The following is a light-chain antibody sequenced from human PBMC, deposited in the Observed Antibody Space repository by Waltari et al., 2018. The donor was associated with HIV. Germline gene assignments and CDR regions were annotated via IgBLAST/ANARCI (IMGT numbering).Light chain of an antibody. J-gene: IGKJ1*01. V-gene: IGKV3-20*01. CDR1: QSVSSNY. CDR2: GAS. Sequence: EIVLTQSPGTLSLSPGERATLSCRASQSVSSNYLAWYQQRPGQAPRLLFYGASSRATGIPDRFSGSGSGTDFTLTISRLEPKYFAVYYCQQYGSSPRTFGQGTKVEIK. CDR3: QQYGSSPRT.